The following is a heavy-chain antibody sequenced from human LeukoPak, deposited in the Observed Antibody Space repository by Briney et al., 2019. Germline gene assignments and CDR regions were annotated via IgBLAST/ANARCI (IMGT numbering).Heavy chain of an antibody. D-gene: IGHD2-2*01. CDR1: GFTFSSYE. V-gene: IGHV3-48*03. J-gene: IGHJ4*02. Sequence: PGGSLRLPCAASGFTFSSYEMNWVRQAPGKGLEWVSYISSSGSTIYYADSVKGRFTISRDNAKNSLYLQMNSLRAEDTAVYYCARVVPAATGGYFDYWGQGTLVTVSS. CDR3: ARVVPAATGGYFDY. CDR2: ISSSGSTI.